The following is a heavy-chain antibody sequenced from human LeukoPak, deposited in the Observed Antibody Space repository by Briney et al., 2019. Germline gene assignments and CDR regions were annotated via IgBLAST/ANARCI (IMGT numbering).Heavy chain of an antibody. CDR2: IYYSGST. Sequence: SQTLSLTCTVSGGSISSYYWSWIRQPPGKGLEWIGYIYYSGSTNYNPSLKSRVTISVDTSKNQFSLKLSSVTAADTAVYYCARVKSGDYYYYMDVWGKGTTVTVSS. D-gene: IGHD1-26*01. CDR1: GGSISSYY. V-gene: IGHV4-59*01. CDR3: ARVKSGDYYYYMDV. J-gene: IGHJ6*03.